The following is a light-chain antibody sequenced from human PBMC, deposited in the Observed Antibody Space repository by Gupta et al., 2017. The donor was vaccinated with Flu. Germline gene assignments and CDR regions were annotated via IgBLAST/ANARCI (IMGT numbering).Light chain of an antibody. CDR3: QQYKSWPRWT. J-gene: IGKJ5*01. CDR1: QSVSRN. V-gene: IGKV3-15*01. CDR2: GAS. Sequence: EIVMTQSLATLSVSPGERATLSCRASQSVSRNLAWYQQKPGQAPRLLIYGASTRAIVIPARSRRSASGTEFTLTMRSRHSEDLAVYYFQQYKSWPRWTFG.